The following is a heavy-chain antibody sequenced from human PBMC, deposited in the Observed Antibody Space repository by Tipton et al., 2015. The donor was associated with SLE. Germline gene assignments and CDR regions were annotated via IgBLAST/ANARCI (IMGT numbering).Heavy chain of an antibody. CDR1: GYPISTTYY. V-gene: IGHV4-38-2*02. CDR2: IYQRTST. D-gene: IGHD5-24*01. Sequence: TLSLTCTVSGYPISTTYYWNWIRQAPGKGLEWIASIYQRTSTYYNPSLKSRATISMDTSKNQFFLTLTSVTAADTAVYFCARRDVDWGQGTLVTVSS. CDR3: ARRDVD. J-gene: IGHJ4*02.